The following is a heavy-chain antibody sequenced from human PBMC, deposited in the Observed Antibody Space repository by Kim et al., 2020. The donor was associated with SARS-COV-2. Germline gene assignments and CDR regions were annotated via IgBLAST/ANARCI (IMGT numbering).Heavy chain of an antibody. J-gene: IGHJ4*02. V-gene: IGHV4-39*01. D-gene: IGHD6-19*01. CDR3: ARQPQLLDPPGDY. Sequence: HPSLKSRVTISVDTSKNQVPLKLSSVTAADTAVYYCARQPQLLDPPGDYWGQGTLVTVSS.